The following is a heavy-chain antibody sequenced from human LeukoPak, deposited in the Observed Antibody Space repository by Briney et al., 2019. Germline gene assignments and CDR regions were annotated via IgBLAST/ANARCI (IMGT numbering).Heavy chain of an antibody. CDR1: GFTFNIYG. Sequence: GGSLRLSCAASGFTFNIYGMHWVRQAPGKGLEWVALISYDGSNKFYADSVKGRFTISRDNPNNTLNLQMNGLRAEDTAVYYCADDPAVFDDAFDVWGQGTMVTVSS. CDR3: ADDPAVFDDAFDV. J-gene: IGHJ3*01. CDR2: ISYDGSNK. V-gene: IGHV3-30*18.